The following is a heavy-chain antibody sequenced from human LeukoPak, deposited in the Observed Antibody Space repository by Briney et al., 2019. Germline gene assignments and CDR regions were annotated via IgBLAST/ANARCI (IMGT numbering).Heavy chain of an antibody. CDR2: IKSKTDGGTT. J-gene: IGHJ4*02. CDR1: GFTFSNTW. D-gene: IGHD6-13*01. V-gene: IGHV3-15*01. CDR3: TPGLRAADND. Sequence: GGSLRLSCAASGFTFSNTWMSWVRQAPAKGLEWVGRIKSKTDGGTTDYAAPVKGRFTISRDDSKTTLYLQMNSLQTEHTAVYYRTPGLRAADNDWGLGTLVTVSS.